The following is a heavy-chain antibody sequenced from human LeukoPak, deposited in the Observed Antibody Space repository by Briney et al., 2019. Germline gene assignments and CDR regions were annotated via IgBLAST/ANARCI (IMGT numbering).Heavy chain of an antibody. CDR3: AKGSGIAAAGAFDP. Sequence: PGGSLRLSCAVSGFTVTNEYMSWVRQAPGKGLEWVSAISGSGGSTYYADSVKGRFTISRDNSKNTLYLQMNSLRAEDTAVYYCAKGSGIAAAGAFDPWGQGTLVTVSS. D-gene: IGHD6-13*01. V-gene: IGHV3-23*01. J-gene: IGHJ5*02. CDR2: ISGSGGST. CDR1: GFTVTNEY.